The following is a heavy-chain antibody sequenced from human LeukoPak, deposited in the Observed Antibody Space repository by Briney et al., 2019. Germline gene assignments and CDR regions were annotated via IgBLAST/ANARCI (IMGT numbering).Heavy chain of an antibody. Sequence: GGSLRLSCVGSGFTFSSYAMNWVRQAPGKGLEWVSSISSNNNIYYADSVKGRFTISRDNAKNSLSLQMNSLRGEDSAVYYCGREDCNNVRCYGASDAWGQGTLVTVSS. CDR2: ISSNNNI. CDR1: GFTFSSYA. J-gene: IGHJ5*02. CDR3: GREDCNNVRCYGASDA. D-gene: IGHD2-2*01. V-gene: IGHV3-69-1*01.